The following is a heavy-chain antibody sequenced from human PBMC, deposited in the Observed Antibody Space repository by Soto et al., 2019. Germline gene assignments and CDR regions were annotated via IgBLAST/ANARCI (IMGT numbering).Heavy chain of an antibody. D-gene: IGHD6-13*01. J-gene: IGHJ4*02. CDR1: GFTFSNYW. V-gene: IGHV3-7*01. Sequence: EVQLVESGGGLVQPGGSLRLSCAVSGFTFSNYWMSWVRQAPGKGLEWVANIKPDGSDRYYVDSVKGRFTISRDNAEKSLYLQMNSLRAEDTAVYYCARDHAVAATDYWGQGTLVTVSS. CDR2: IKPDGSDR. CDR3: ARDHAVAATDY.